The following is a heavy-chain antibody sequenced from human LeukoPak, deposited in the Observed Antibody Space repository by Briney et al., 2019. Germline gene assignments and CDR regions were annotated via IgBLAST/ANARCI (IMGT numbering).Heavy chain of an antibody. Sequence: PGGSLRLSCAASGFTFTTYWMTWVRQTPGRGLEWLANIKQDVSVKYYVDSVKGRFTISRDNAKNSLYLQMISLRAEDTGVYYCATGSGWHDHWGQGTLVTVSS. CDR2: IKQDVSVK. CDR1: GFTFTTYW. CDR3: ATGSGWHDH. V-gene: IGHV3-7*01. D-gene: IGHD6-19*01. J-gene: IGHJ5*02.